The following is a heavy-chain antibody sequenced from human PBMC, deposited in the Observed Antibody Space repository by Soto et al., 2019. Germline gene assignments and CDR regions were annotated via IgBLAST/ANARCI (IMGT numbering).Heavy chain of an antibody. V-gene: IGHV1-18*01. CDR2: ISAYNGNT. D-gene: IGHD1-26*01. J-gene: IGHJ6*02. CDR3: ARDGGLVGATYYYYGMDV. Sequence: ASVKVSCKASGYTFTNYGISWVRQAPGQGLEWMGWISAYNGNTNYAQKLQGRVTMTTDTSTSTAYMELRSLRSDDTAVYYCARDGGLVGATYYYYGMDVWGQGTTVTVSS. CDR1: GYTFTNYG.